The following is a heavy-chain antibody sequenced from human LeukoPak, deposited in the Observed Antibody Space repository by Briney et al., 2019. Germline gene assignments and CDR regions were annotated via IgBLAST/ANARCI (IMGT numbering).Heavy chain of an antibody. Sequence: PGGSLRLSCAASGFTFSNYAMNWVRQAPGKGLEWVSSISGSSTDLYYADSVKGRFTISRDNAKNSLYLQINSLRAEDTAIYYXARRGYYDSSGYDYWGQGTLVTVSS. CDR2: ISGSSTDL. V-gene: IGHV3-21*01. CDR1: GFTFSNYA. CDR3: ARRGYYDSSGYDY. D-gene: IGHD3-22*01. J-gene: IGHJ4*02.